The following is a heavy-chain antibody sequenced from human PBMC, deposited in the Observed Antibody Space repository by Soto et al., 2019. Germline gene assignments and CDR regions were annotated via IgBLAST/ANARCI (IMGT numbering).Heavy chain of an antibody. V-gene: IGHV1-18*01. Sequence: ASVKVSCKASGYSFTNYDIGWVRQAPGQGLEWMGWISPYNGDTNYAQKLQGRVTMTTDTSTSTAYMELRSLRSDDTAVYYCARYCSSTSCDHYFDYWGQGTLVTVSS. CDR3: ARYCSSTSCDHYFDY. J-gene: IGHJ4*02. CDR2: ISPYNGDT. CDR1: GYSFTNYD. D-gene: IGHD2-2*01.